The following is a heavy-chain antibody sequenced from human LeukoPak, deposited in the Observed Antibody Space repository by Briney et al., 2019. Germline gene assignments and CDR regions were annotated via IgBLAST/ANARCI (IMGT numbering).Heavy chain of an antibody. D-gene: IGHD4/OR15-4a*01. CDR3: ARDLTSGALFDY. CDR1: GFTFSSYG. J-gene: IGHJ4*02. V-gene: IGHV3-30*03. Sequence: GGSLRLSCAASGFTFSSYGMHWVRQAPGKGLEWVAVISYDGSNKYFADSVKGRFTMSRDNSKNTLYLQMNSLRAEDTAVYYCARDLTSGALFDYWGQGTLVTVSS. CDR2: ISYDGSNK.